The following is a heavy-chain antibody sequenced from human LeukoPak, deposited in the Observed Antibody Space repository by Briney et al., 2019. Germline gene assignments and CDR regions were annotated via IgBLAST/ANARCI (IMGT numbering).Heavy chain of an antibody. D-gene: IGHD3-10*01. J-gene: IGHJ5*02. CDR2: VTYSGTT. V-gene: IGHV4-59*12. Sequence: SETLSLTCTFSGDSISNYYWSWIRQPPGKGLEWIGYVTYSGTTDYNPSLKSRVTISIDTSENQFSLKLSSVTAADTAVYYCARDLYYYGSGSSNWFDPWGQGTLVTVSS. CDR3: ARDLYYYGSGSSNWFDP. CDR1: GDSISNYY.